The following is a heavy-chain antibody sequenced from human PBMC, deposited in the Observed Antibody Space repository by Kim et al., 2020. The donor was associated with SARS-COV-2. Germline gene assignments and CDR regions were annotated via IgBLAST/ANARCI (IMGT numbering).Heavy chain of an antibody. CDR2: ISNSGSST. Sequence: GGSLRLSCVASGFTFSNFGMTWVRQAPGKGLEWVSGISNSGSSTYYADSVRGRVTISRDSSKNTVYLQINSLRDEDTAVYFCAKRGSGCYLDFWGQGTL. V-gene: IGHV3-23*01. CDR1: GFTFSNFG. J-gene: IGHJ4*02. CDR3: AKRGSGCYLDF. D-gene: IGHD6-19*01.